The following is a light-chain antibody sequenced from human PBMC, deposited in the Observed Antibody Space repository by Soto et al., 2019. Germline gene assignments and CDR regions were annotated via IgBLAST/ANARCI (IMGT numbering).Light chain of an antibody. CDR1: QSLTSSY. V-gene: IGKV3-20*01. Sequence: ELGLTQSPGTLSLSPGERATLSCRASQSLTSSYLARYQQKPGQAPRLLIYGASSRATGIPDRFSGSGSGTDFTLTISRLEPEDFAFYYCQQYESSPLSYPFGQGTKLEI. J-gene: IGKJ2*01. CDR2: GAS. CDR3: QQYESSPLSYP.